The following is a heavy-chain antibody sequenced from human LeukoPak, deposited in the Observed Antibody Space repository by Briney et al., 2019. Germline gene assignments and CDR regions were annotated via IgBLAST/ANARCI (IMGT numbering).Heavy chain of an antibody. CDR1: GFTFSSYG. CDR3: AKDIVLRFLEWPWYFDL. D-gene: IGHD3-3*01. CDR2: IRYDGSNK. Sequence: RPGGSLRLSCAASGFTFSSYGMHWVRQAPGKGLEWVAFIRYDGSNKYYADSVKGRFTISRDNSKNTMYLQMNSLRAEDTAVYYCAKDIVLRFLEWPWYFDLWGRGTLVTVSS. J-gene: IGHJ2*01. V-gene: IGHV3-30*02.